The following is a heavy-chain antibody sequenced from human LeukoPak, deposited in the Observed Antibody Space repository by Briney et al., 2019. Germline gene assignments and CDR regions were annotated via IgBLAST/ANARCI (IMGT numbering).Heavy chain of an antibody. V-gene: IGHV4-59*08. D-gene: IGHD1-26*01. J-gene: IGHJ5*02. CDR3: ARHQWDPYNWFDP. CDR2: IYYSGST. Sequence: SETLSLTCTVSGGSISSYYWSWIRQPPGKGLEWIGYIYYSGSTNYNPSLKSRVTISVDTSKNQFSLKLSSVTAADTAVYYCARHQWDPYNWFDPWGQGTLVTVSA. CDR1: GGSISSYY.